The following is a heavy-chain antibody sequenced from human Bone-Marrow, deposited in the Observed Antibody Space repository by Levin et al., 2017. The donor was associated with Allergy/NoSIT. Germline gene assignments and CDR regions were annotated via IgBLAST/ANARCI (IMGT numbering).Heavy chain of an antibody. Sequence: GESLKISCKASGYSFTTHVINWVRQAPGQGLEWMGWIHTNTGHPTYSEAFTGRFVFSVDIAVSTAYLQVSSLRPEDTAVYYCARGRLRDFDHWGQGTLVTVSS. V-gene: IGHV7-4-1*02. CDR1: GYSFTTHV. J-gene: IGHJ4*02. D-gene: IGHD5-12*01. CDR2: IHTNTGHP. CDR3: ARGRLRDFDH.